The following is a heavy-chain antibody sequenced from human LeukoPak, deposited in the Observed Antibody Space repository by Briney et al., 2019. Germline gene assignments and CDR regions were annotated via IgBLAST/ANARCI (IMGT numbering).Heavy chain of an antibody. CDR2: IWYDGSNK. V-gene: IGHV3-33*01. D-gene: IGHD4-17*01. CDR1: GFTFSSYG. CDR3: ARDSSSTVTNNFDY. J-gene: IGHJ4*02. Sequence: GGSLRLSCAASGFTFSSYGMHWVRQAPGKGLEWVAVIWYDGSNKYYADSVKGRFTISRENSKTTLYLQMNSLRAEDTAVYYCARDSSSTVTNNFDYWGQGTLVTVSS.